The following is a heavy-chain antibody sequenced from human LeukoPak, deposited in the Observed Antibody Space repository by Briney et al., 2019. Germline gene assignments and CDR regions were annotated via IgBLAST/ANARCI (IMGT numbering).Heavy chain of an antibody. J-gene: IGHJ4*02. Sequence: SETLSLTCTVSGGSISSYYWGWIRQPPGKGLEWIGNIYYSGSTYYNPSLKSRVSISVDTSKNQFSLKLTSVAAADTAVYYCARAPEYGLYYFDYWGQGTLVTVSS. CDR1: GGSISSYY. CDR3: ARAPEYGLYYFDY. D-gene: IGHD1-14*01. V-gene: IGHV4-39*07. CDR2: IYYSGST.